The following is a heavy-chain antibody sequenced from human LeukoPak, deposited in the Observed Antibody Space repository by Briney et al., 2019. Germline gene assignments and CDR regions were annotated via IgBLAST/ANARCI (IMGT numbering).Heavy chain of an antibody. CDR3: TRTRTAFDF. CDR1: GLTFSSDW. CDR2: IKQDGSEK. V-gene: IGHV3-7*03. J-gene: IGHJ3*01. Sequence: PGGSLRLSCAASGLTFSSDWMSWVRQAPGKGLECVANIKQDGSEKYYVDSVKGRFTISRDNAKNSLYLRMNSLRAEDTAVYYCTRTRTAFDFWGQGTMVTVSS.